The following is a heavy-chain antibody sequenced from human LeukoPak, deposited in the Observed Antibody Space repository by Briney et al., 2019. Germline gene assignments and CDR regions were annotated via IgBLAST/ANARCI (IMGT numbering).Heavy chain of an antibody. J-gene: IGHJ4*02. CDR1: GLTFSSHW. Sequence: GGSLRLSCAASGLTFSSHWMHWVRQAPGKGLEWVAVTSSDLNVKLYADSVKGRFTISRDNSRSTLYLQMNSLRPEDTATYYCAREGYYGSGSPPSLYFDYWGQGTLVTVSS. V-gene: IGHV3-30*03. CDR2: TSSDLNVK. D-gene: IGHD3-10*01. CDR3: AREGYYGSGSPPSLYFDY.